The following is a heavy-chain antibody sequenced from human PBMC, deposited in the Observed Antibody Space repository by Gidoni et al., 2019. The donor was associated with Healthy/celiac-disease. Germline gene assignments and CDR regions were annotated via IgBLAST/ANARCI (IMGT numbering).Heavy chain of an antibody. CDR2: IIPILGIA. Sequence: QLNLLQLGAAAKKPASSVWASCKASGGTFSSYAISWLRQAPGQGLEWMGRIIPILGIANYAQKCQGRVTITADKSTSTAYMELSSLRSEATAVYYCARDSRLWLILWGQGTLVTVSS. J-gene: IGHJ4*02. V-gene: IGHV1-69*04. CDR1: GGTFSSYA. D-gene: IGHD5-18*01. CDR3: ARDSRLWLIL.